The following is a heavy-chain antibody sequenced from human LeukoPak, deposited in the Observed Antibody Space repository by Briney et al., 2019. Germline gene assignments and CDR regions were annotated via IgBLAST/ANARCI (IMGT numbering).Heavy chain of an antibody. CDR1: GGSFSGYY. V-gene: IGHV4-34*01. CDR3: AEDNGPWGVYYYYYMDV. CDR2: INHSGST. D-gene: IGHD2-8*01. J-gene: IGHJ6*03. Sequence: PSETLSLTCAAYGGSFSGYYWSWIRQPPGKGLEWIGEINHSGSTNYNPSLKSRVTISVDTSKNQFSLKLSSVTAADTAVYYCAEDNGPWGVYYYYYMDVWGKGTTVTISS.